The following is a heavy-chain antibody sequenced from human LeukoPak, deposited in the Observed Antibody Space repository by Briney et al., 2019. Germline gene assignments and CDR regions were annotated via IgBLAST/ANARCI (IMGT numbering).Heavy chain of an antibody. Sequence: SETLSLTCAVYGGSFSGYYWGWIRQPPGKGLEWIGSIYHSGSTNYNPSLKSRVTISVDTSKNQFSLKLSSVTAADTAVYYCARGGHSSSPGRYWGQGTLVTVSS. D-gene: IGHD6-6*01. J-gene: IGHJ4*02. CDR2: IYHSGST. V-gene: IGHV4-34*01. CDR3: ARGGHSSSPGRY. CDR1: GGSFSGYY.